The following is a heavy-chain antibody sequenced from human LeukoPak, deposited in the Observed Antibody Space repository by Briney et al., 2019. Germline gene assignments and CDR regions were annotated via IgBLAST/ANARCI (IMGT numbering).Heavy chain of an antibody. V-gene: IGHV5-51*01. D-gene: IGHD5-18*01. CDR3: ARPGEDTDLTTLSY. Sequence: GAPLKISFKGSGSRFTSYWIGWVRRMPGKGLEWMGIIYPGDSDTRYSPSFQGQVTISADKSISTAYLQWSSVKASDTAMYYCARPGEDTDLTTLSYWGQGTLVTVSS. CDR1: GSRFTSYW. CDR2: IYPGDSDT. J-gene: IGHJ4*02.